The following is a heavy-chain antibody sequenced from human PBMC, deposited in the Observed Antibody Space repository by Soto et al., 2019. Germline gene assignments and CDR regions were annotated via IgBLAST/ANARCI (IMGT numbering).Heavy chain of an antibody. J-gene: IGHJ6*03. Sequence: LLESGGGLAQPGGSLSLSCEASGLPFSSYAMNWVRQAPGKGLEWVSATSGSGANKYYADSVKGRFTISRDNSKNTLXXXXXXXXXXXXXXXXXXXXXXXSHYLTYYFYYMDVWGKGTTVTVSS. CDR1: GLPFSSYA. D-gene: IGHD3-10*01. CDR3: XXXXXXSHYLTYYFYYMDV. CDR2: TSGSGANK. V-gene: IGHV3-23*01.